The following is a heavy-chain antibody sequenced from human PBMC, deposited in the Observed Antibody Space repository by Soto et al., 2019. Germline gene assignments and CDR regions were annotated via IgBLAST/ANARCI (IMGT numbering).Heavy chain of an antibody. Sequence: PSETLSLTCTVSNGSLSSNYWSWIRQSPGKGLEWIGNIYYSGSTNYNPSLKSRVTMSVDTSKNQFTLKLSSVTAADTAVYYCARGFSAGKGSPPDFWGQGSLVTVSS. J-gene: IGHJ4*02. CDR3: ARGFSAGKGSPPDF. CDR1: NGSLSSNY. CDR2: IYYSGST. V-gene: IGHV4-59*01. D-gene: IGHD6-13*01.